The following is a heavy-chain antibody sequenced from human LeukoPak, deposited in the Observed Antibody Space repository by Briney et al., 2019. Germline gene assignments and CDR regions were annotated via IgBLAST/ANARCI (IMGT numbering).Heavy chain of an antibody. CDR1: GGSFSGYY. Sequence: PSETLSLTCAVYGGSFSGYYWSWIRQPPGKGLEWIGEINHSGSTNYNPSLKSRVTISVDTSKNQFSLKLSSVTAADTAVYYCARKDRGYSYGSYYYYYYMDVWGKGTTVTVSS. CDR3: ARKDRGYSYGSYYYYYYMDV. CDR2: INHSGST. D-gene: IGHD5-18*01. V-gene: IGHV4-34*01. J-gene: IGHJ6*03.